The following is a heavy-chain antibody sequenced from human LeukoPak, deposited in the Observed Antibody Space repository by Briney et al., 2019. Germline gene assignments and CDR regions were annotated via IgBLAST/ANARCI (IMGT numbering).Heavy chain of an antibody. CDR2: IYYSGST. Sequence: PSETLSLTCTVSGGSISSYYWSWIRQPPGKGLEWIGYIYYSGSTNYNPSLKSRVTISVDTSKNQFSLKLSSVTAADTAVYYCARGYHDILTGYYANWFDPWGQGTLVTVSS. J-gene: IGHJ5*02. D-gene: IGHD3-9*01. V-gene: IGHV4-59*01. CDR1: GGSISSYY. CDR3: ARGYHDILTGYYANWFDP.